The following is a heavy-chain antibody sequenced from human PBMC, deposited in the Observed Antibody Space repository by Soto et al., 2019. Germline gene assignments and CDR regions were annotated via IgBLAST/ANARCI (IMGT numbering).Heavy chain of an antibody. CDR2: IWYDGSNK. CDR1: GFTFSSYG. D-gene: IGHD2-21*02. V-gene: IGHV3-33*01. Sequence: GGSLRLSCAASGFTFSSYGMHWVRQAPGKGLEWVAVIWYDGSNKYYADSVKGRFTISRDNSKNTLYLQMNSLRAEDTAVYYCARDSKVVTPDTPLYYWGQGTLVTVSS. CDR3: ARDSKVVTPDTPLYY. J-gene: IGHJ4*02.